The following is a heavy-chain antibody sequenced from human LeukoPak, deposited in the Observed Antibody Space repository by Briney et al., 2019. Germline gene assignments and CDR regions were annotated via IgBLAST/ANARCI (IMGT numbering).Heavy chain of an antibody. CDR2: ISYDGSNK. Sequence: GGSLRLSCAASGFTFSSYGMHWVRQAPGKGLEWVAVISYDGSNKYYADSVKGRFTISRDNSKNTLYLQMNSLRAEDTAVYYXXKGSESYYDSSAQEVDYWGQGTLVTVSS. D-gene: IGHD3-22*01. CDR1: GFTFSSYG. V-gene: IGHV3-30*03. CDR3: XKGSESYYDSSAQEVDY. J-gene: IGHJ4*02.